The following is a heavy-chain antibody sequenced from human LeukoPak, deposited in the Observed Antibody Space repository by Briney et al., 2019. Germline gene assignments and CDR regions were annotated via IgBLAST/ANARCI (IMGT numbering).Heavy chain of an antibody. V-gene: IGHV3-20*04. CDR1: GFTFNDYG. CDR2: INRNGDST. D-gene: IGHD6-13*01. Sequence: SGGSLRLSCAASGFTFNDYGMNWVRQAPGKGLEWVSGINRNGDSTAYADSVKGRFTISRDNAKNSLYLQMNSLRVEDTAVYYCARDTLYTSSWYYFDFWGQGTLVTVSS. J-gene: IGHJ4*02. CDR3: ARDTLYTSSWYYFDF.